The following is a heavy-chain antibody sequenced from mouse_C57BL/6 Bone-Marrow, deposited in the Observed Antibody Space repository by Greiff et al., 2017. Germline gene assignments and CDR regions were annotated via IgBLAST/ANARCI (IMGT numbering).Heavy chain of an antibody. CDR1: GYTFTSYW. Sequence: VQLQQPGAELVKPGASVKLSCKASGYTFTSYWMHWVKQRPGQGLEWIGMIHPNSGSTNYNEKFKSKATLTVDKSSSTAYMQLSSLTSEDSAVYYCASFYYGNYFYYAMDYWGQGTSVTVSS. D-gene: IGHD2-1*01. CDR3: ASFYYGNYFYYAMDY. J-gene: IGHJ4*01. V-gene: IGHV1-64*01. CDR2: IHPNSGST.